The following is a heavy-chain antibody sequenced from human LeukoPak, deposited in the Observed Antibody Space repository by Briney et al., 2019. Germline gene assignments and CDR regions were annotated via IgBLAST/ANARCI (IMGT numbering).Heavy chain of an antibody. D-gene: IGHD2-21*02. V-gene: IGHV3-74*01. CDR2: INSDGSST. Sequence: PGGSLRLSCAASGFTFSGYWMHWVRQAPGKGLVWVSRINSDGSSTSYADSVKGRFTISRDNAKNTLYLQMNSLRAEDTAVYYCARDYCGGDCYREDAFDIWGQGTMVTVSS. J-gene: IGHJ3*02. CDR1: GFTFSGYW. CDR3: ARDYCGGDCYREDAFDI.